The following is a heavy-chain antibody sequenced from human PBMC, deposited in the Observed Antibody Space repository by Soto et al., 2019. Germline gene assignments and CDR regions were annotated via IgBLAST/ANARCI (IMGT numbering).Heavy chain of an antibody. CDR1: DDSINSDKYY. V-gene: IGHV4-30-4*08. D-gene: IGHD2-2*01. CDR3: ARVGCSSTSCYEGGV. Sequence: PSETLSLTCSVSDDSINSDKYYWGWIRQPPGKGLEWIGYIYYSGSTYYNPSLKSRVTISVDTSKNQFSLKLSSVTAADTAVYYCARVGCSSTSCYEGGVWGQGTTVTVSS. J-gene: IGHJ6*02. CDR2: IYYSGST.